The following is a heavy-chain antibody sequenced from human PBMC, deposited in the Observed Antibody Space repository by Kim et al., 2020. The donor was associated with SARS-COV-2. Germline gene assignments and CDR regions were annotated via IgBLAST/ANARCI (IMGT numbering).Heavy chain of an antibody. Sequence: GESLKISCKGSGYSFTSYWIGWVRQMPGKGLEWMGIIYPGDSDTRYSPSFQGQVTISADKSISTAYLQWSSLKASDTAMYYCARLSRDRILPALRFPKVLDYWGQGTLVTVSS. CDR2: IYPGDSDT. CDR1: GYSFTSYW. D-gene: IGHD2-15*01. CDR3: ARLSRDRILPALRFPKVLDY. V-gene: IGHV5-51*01. J-gene: IGHJ4*02.